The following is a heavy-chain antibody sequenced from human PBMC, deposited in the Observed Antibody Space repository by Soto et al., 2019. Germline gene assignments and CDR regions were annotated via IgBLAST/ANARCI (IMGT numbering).Heavy chain of an antibody. CDR1: GGSFSGYY. Sequence: QVQLQQWGAGLLKPSETLSLTCAVYGGSFSGYYWSWIRQPPGKGLEWIGEINHSGSTNYNPSLKSRVTISVDTSKNQFSLKLSSVTAADTAVYYCARGSSGYYLRPRAFDIWGQGTMVTVSS. V-gene: IGHV4-34*01. CDR3: ARGSSGYYLRPRAFDI. CDR2: INHSGST. J-gene: IGHJ3*02. D-gene: IGHD3-22*01.